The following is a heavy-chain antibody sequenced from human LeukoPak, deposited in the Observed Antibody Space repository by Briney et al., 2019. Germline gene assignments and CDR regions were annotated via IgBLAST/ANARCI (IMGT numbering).Heavy chain of an antibody. CDR3: ARGSITMVRGVRNSVYGMDV. CDR2: INPSGGST. V-gene: IGHV1-46*01. J-gene: IGHJ6*02. Sequence: ASVKVSCKASGYTFTSYYMHWVRQAPGQGLEWMGIINPSGGSTSYAQKFQGRVTMTRDTSTSTVYMELSSLRSEDTAVCYCARGSITMVRGVRNSVYGMDVWGQGTTVTVSS. D-gene: IGHD3-10*01. CDR1: GYTFTSYY.